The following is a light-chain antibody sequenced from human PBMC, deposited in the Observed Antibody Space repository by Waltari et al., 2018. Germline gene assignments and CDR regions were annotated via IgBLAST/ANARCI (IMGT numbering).Light chain of an antibody. CDR3: HSRDISGNHVI. CDR1: SLRSYY. CDR2: GKN. V-gene: IGLV3-19*01. J-gene: IGLJ2*01. Sequence: SSELTQDPAVSVALGQTVRIACQGDSLRSYYATWYQKKPGQAPVLVIYGKNNRPSGIPDRFSGSSSGNTASLTITGAQAGDEADYYCHSRDISGNHVIFGGGTKVTVL.